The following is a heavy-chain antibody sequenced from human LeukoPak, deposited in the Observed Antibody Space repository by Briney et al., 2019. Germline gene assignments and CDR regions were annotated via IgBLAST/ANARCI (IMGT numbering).Heavy chain of an antibody. Sequence: SETLSLTCTVSGGSISSNNYYWGWIRQPPGKGLEWIGSIYYSGSTNYNPSLKSRVSISVDTSKNQFSLNLSSVTAADTAVYYCARRNLLTGYYYFDYWGQGTLVTVSS. D-gene: IGHD3-9*01. J-gene: IGHJ4*02. CDR2: IYYSGST. V-gene: IGHV4-39*07. CDR3: ARRNLLTGYYYFDY. CDR1: GGSISSNNYY.